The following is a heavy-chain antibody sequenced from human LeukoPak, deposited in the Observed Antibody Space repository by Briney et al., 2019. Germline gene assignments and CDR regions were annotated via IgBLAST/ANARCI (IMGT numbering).Heavy chain of an antibody. V-gene: IGHV3-48*04. D-gene: IGHD3-10*01. CDR2: ISSTSNTM. Sequence: SGGSLRLSCAASGFTFSSYSMNWVRQAPGKGLEWFSYISSTSNTMYYADSVKGRFTISRDNAKTSLYLQMNSLTPEDTAVYYCARISVIRGLSSFDSWGQGTLVTVSS. CDR3: ARISVIRGLSSFDS. CDR1: GFTFSSYS. J-gene: IGHJ4*02.